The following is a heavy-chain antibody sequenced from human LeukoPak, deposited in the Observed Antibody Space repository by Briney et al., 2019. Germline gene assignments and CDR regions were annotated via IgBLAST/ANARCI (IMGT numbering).Heavy chain of an antibody. J-gene: IGHJ4*02. CDR2: MNPNSGNT. D-gene: IGHD6-19*01. CDR1: GYTFTGYD. V-gene: IGHV1-8*01. CDR3: AREYSSSDDY. Sequence: ASVKVSCRASGYTFTGYDISGVRQATGQGLEWMGWMNPNSGNTGYAQKFQGRVTMTRNTSINTAYMELSSLRSEDTAVYYCAREYSSSDDYWGLGTLVTVSS.